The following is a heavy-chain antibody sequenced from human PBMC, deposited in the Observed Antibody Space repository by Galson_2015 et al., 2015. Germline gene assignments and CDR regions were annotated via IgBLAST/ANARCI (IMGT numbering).Heavy chain of an antibody. CDR1: GFTFSNYA. Sequence: SLRLSCAASGFTFSNYAMNWVRQAPGKGLEWVSGITGSGGSTYYADSVKGRFTISRDNSKNTLYLQMNSLRAEDTAIYYCAKDRQVSTVTTQGIFDYWGQGTLVTVSS. D-gene: IGHD4-17*01. V-gene: IGHV3-23*01. J-gene: IGHJ4*02. CDR3: AKDRQVSTVTTQGIFDY. CDR2: ITGSGGST.